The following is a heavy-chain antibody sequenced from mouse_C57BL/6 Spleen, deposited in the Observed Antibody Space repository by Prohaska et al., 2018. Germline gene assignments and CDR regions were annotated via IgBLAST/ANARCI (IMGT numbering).Heavy chain of an antibody. CDR3: TRSNYYGRSPSYFDV. D-gene: IGHD1-1*01. CDR2: IDPETGGT. Sequence: QVQLQQSGAELVRPGASVTLSCKASGYTFTDYEMHWVKQTPVPGLEWIGAIDPETGGTAYNQKFKGKAILTADKSASTAYMELRSLTSEDSAVYYCTRSNYYGRSPSYFDVWGTGTTVTVSS. CDR1: GYTFTDYE. J-gene: IGHJ1*03. V-gene: IGHV1-15*01.